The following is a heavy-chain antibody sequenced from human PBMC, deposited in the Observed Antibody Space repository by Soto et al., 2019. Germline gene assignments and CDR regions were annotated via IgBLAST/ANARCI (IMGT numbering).Heavy chain of an antibody. CDR1: GYRFTSYW. CDR3: ARLYYYDSSGYYYVSANYYYGMDV. V-gene: IGHV5-10-1*01. Sequence: GESLKISCQGSGYRFTSYWIGWVRPLPGKGLEWMGRIDPSDSYTNYSPSFQGHVTISADKSISTAYLQWSSLKASDTAMYYCARLYYYDSSGYYYVSANYYYGMDVWGQGTTVTVSS. J-gene: IGHJ6*02. D-gene: IGHD3-22*01. CDR2: IDPSDSYT.